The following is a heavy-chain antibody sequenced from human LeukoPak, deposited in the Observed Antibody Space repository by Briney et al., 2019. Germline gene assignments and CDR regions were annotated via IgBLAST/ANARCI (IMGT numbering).Heavy chain of an antibody. Sequence: SETLSLTCTVSDGSISSYYWNWLRQPSGKGLEWIGYIYYSGSTNYNPSLKSRVPISVDTSKNQSSLTLSSVTPADTAVYYCARGECFYVSGAWGGGAFDIWGQGTLVTLSS. D-gene: IGHD3-10*01. CDR2: IYYSGST. J-gene: IGHJ4*02. CDR1: DGSISSYY. CDR3: ARGECFYVSGAWGGGAFDI. V-gene: IGHV4-59*01.